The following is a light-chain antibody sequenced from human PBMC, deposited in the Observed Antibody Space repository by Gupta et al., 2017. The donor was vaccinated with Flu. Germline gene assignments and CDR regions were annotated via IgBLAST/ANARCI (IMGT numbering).Light chain of an antibody. J-gene: IGKJ1*01. CDR1: QIVKNNY. CDR2: DAS. V-gene: IGKV3D-20*01. CDR3: QQDGYSFWS. Sequence: TLSCGASQIVKNNYLAWYQQKPGQAPRLLIYDASKRASGVPDRFSGGGSGTEFTLAISGLEPEDFAVYYCQQDGYSFWSFGQGTKVEIK.